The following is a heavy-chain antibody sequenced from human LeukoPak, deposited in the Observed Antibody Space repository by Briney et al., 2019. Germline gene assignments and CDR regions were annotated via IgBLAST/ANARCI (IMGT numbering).Heavy chain of an antibody. Sequence: GGSLRLSCAASGFTFSSYSMNWVRQAPGKGLEWVSSISSSSSYIYYADSVKGRFTISRDNSKNTLYLQMNSLRAEDTAVYYCARLGMGSSGWPIYFDYWGQGTLVTVSS. V-gene: IGHV3-21*04. CDR3: ARLGMGSSGWPIYFDY. CDR1: GFTFSSYS. D-gene: IGHD6-19*01. CDR2: ISSSSSYI. J-gene: IGHJ4*02.